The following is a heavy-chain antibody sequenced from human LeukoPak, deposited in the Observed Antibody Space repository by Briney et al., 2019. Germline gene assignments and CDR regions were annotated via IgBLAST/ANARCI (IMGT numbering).Heavy chain of an antibody. D-gene: IGHD1-26*01. J-gene: IGHJ4*02. CDR3: ARGASIVGATELFDY. Sequence: PGGSLRLSCAASGFTFSSYGMHWVRQAPGKGLEWVAVIWYDGSNKYYADSVKGRFTISRDNSKNTLYLQMNSLRAEDTAVYYCARGASIVGATELFDYRGQGTLVTVSS. V-gene: IGHV3-33*01. CDR1: GFTFSSYG. CDR2: IWYDGSNK.